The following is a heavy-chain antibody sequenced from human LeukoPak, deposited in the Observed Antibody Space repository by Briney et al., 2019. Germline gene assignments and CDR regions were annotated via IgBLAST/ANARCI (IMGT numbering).Heavy chain of an antibody. V-gene: IGHV4-4*07. CDR3: ARGTMVRGVVISGRWFDP. D-gene: IGHD3-10*01. CDR1: GGSIIDYY. J-gene: IGHJ5*02. Sequence: PSETLSLTCTVSGGSIIDYYWIWIRQPAGKGLEWVGRMHTSGITDYNPSLKSRVTMSLDTSNNQFSLKLASVTAADTAVYYCARGTMVRGVVISGRWFDPWGQGTLVTVSS. CDR2: MHTSGIT.